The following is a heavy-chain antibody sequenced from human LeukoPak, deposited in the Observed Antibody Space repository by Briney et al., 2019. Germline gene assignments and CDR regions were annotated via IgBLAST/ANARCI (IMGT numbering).Heavy chain of an antibody. CDR2: IYTGGDT. Sequence: GGSLRLYCAASGFNVTSNYINGVGGVPGSDRAWGSIIYTGGDTYYADSAKGRFTITRDISRNTVSLQMNSLRVDDTGVYYCVRDPSNSSGWRLYGLDVWGQGTTVTVSS. CDR1: GFNVTSNY. J-gene: IGHJ6*02. D-gene: IGHD6-19*01. V-gene: IGHV3-53*01. CDR3: VRDPSNSSGWRLYGLDV.